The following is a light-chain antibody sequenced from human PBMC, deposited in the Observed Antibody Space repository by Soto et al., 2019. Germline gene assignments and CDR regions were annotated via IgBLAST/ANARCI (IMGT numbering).Light chain of an antibody. V-gene: IGKV4-1*01. J-gene: IGKJ5*01. CDR1: QSVLYSSNNKNY. CDR3: QQYYSTPT. Sequence: DIVMTQSPDSLAVSLGERATINCKSSQSVLYSSNNKNYLAWYQQKPGQPPKLLIYWASTRESGVPDRFSGSGSETDFTLTISSLQAEDVAVYYCQQYYSTPTFGQGTRLEIK. CDR2: WAS.